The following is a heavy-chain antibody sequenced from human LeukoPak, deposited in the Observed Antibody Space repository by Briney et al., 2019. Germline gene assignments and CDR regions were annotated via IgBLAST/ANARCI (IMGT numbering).Heavy chain of an antibody. Sequence: GGSLRLSCAASGFTFSSYGMHWVRQAPGKGLEWVAVIWYDGSNKYYADSVKGRFTISRDNSKNTLYLQMNSLRAEDTAVYYCARDLYSSSWYPSTLLHCYYGMDVWGQGTTVTVSS. CDR1: GFTFSSYG. CDR2: IWYDGSNK. J-gene: IGHJ6*02. V-gene: IGHV3-33*01. CDR3: ARDLYSSSWYPSTLLHCYYGMDV. D-gene: IGHD6-13*01.